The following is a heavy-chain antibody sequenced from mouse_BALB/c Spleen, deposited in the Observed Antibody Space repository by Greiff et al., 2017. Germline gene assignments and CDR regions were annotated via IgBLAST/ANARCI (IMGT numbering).Heavy chain of an antibody. Sequence: QVQLQQPGAELVKPGASVKLSCKASGYTFTSYYMYWVKQRPGQGLEWIGGINPSNGGTNFNEKFKSKATLTVDKSSSTAYMQLSSLTSEDSAVYYCTRGYGNSPFAYWGQGTLGTVSA. CDR3: TRGYGNSPFAY. V-gene: IGHV1S81*02. D-gene: IGHD2-1*01. J-gene: IGHJ3*01. CDR1: GYTFTSYY. CDR2: INPSNGGT.